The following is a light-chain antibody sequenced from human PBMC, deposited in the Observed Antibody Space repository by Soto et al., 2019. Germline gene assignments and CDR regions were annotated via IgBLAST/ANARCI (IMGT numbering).Light chain of an antibody. V-gene: IGKV3-20*01. Sequence: EIVLTHSPGTLSLSPWEIATLSCRASQSVSSKYLAWYQQKPGQAPRLLIYGASNRATGIPDRFSGSGSGTDFTLTISRLEPEDFAVYYCQQYGSSPPLTFGGGTKVDI. CDR1: QSVSSKY. J-gene: IGKJ4*01. CDR2: GAS. CDR3: QQYGSSPPLT.